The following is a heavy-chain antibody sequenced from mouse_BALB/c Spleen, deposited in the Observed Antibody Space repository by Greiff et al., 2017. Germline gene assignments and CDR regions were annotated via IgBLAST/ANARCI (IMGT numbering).Heavy chain of an antibody. V-gene: IGHV7-3*02. D-gene: IGHD2-14*01. CDR1: GFTFTAYY. CDR3: ARDKGYDDAMDY. Sequence: EVKLMESGGGLVQPGGSLRLSCATSGFTFTAYYMSWVRQPPGKALEWLGFIRNKANGYTTEYSASVKGRFTISRDNSQSILYLQMNTLRAEDSATYYCARDKGYDDAMDYWGQGTSVTVSS. J-gene: IGHJ4*01. CDR2: IRNKANGYTT.